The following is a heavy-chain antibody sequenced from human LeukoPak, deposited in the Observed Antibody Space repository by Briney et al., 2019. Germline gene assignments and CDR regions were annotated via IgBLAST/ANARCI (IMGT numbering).Heavy chain of an antibody. CDR2: ISYDGSNK. D-gene: IGHD4-17*01. CDR3: ARDYGDYEYYFDY. CDR1: GFTFSSYA. Sequence: GRSLRLSCAASGFTFSSYAMHWVRQAPGKGLEWVAVISYDGSNKYYADSVKGRFTISRDNSKNTLYLQMNSLRAEDTAVYYCARDYGDYEYYFDYWGQGTLVTVSS. V-gene: IGHV3-30-3*01. J-gene: IGHJ4*02.